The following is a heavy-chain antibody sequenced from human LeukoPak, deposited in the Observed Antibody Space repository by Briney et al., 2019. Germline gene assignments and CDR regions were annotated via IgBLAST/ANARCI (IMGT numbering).Heavy chain of an antibody. J-gene: IGHJ4*02. CDR2: IKQDGSEK. CDR3: ARAGYQYGTGSYSRKLDY. CDR1: GFTFSSYW. V-gene: IGHV3-7*01. D-gene: IGHD3-10*01. Sequence: PGGSLRLSCAASGFTFSSYWMTWVRQAPGKGLEWVANIKQDGSEKYYVDSVKGRFTISRDNAKNSLYLQTNSLRAEDTAVYYCARAGYQYGTGSYSRKLDYWGQGTLVTVSS.